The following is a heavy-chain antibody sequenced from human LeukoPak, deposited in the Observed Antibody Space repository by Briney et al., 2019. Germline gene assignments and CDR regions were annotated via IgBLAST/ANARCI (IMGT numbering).Heavy chain of an antibody. V-gene: IGHV3-21*01. Sequence: GGSLRLSCEASGFTFSSYSMNWVRQAPGKGLEWVSSISGTSFYIYYADSVKGRFTISRDNSKNTLYLQMNSLRAEDTAAYYCARGLRDGNNFNSFDYWGQGTLLTVSS. CDR3: ARGLRDGNNFNSFDY. CDR2: ISGTSFYI. D-gene: IGHD5-24*01. J-gene: IGHJ4*02. CDR1: GFTFSSYS.